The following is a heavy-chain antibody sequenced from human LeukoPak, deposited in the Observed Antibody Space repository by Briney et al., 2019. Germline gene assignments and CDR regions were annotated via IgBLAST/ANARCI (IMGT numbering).Heavy chain of an antibody. D-gene: IGHD6-13*01. J-gene: IGHJ4*02. CDR1: GFTFDDYA. CDR2: IGWNSGGI. CDR3: VKVTAAGFVDH. V-gene: IGHV3-9*01. Sequence: GGSLRLSCAASGFTFDDYAMHWVRHAPGKGLEWVSGIGWNSGGIVYADSVKGRFTISRDNAKNSLYLQMNGLGAEDTAFYYCVKVTAAGFVDHWGQGTLVTVSS.